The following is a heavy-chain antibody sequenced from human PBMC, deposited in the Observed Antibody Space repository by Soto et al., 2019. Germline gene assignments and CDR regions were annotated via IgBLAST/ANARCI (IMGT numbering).Heavy chain of an antibody. V-gene: IGHV1-58*01. CDR1: GFTFTSSA. Sequence: SVKVSCKASGFTFTSSAVQWVRQARGQRLEWIGWIVVGSGNTNYAQKFQERVTITRDMSTSTAYMELSSLRSEDTAVYYCAARQYYYDSSGYYSWFDPWGQGTTVTVSS. J-gene: IGHJ5*01. CDR2: IVVGSGNT. D-gene: IGHD3-22*01. CDR3: AARQYYYDSSGYYSWFDP.